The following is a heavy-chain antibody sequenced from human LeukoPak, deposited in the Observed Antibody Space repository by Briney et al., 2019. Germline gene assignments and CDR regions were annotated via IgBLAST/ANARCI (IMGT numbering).Heavy chain of an antibody. CDR1: GLTFSPYP. V-gene: IGHV3-48*04. Sequence: GGSLRLSCAASGLTFSPYPMNWVRQAPGKGLEWVSYISGASDTIHYADSVKRRFTISRDNAKNSLYLQMNSLGAEDTAVYYCARDLGRDRYFDSWGQGPLVTVSS. D-gene: IGHD5-24*01. CDR3: ARDLGRDRYFDS. J-gene: IGHJ4*02. CDR2: ISGASDTI.